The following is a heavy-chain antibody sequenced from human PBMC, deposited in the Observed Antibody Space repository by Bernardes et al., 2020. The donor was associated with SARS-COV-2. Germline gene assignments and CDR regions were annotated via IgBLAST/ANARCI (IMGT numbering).Heavy chain of an antibody. CDR3: AREYTYGFDS. D-gene: IGHD5-18*01. Sequence: GGSLRLSCAASGFTFSSSVMNWVRQAPGKGLEWVSYISTGGSTKYYADSVKGRFTISRDNAKNSLYLQMNSLRAEDTAVYYCAREYTYGFDSRGQGTLVTVSS. CDR1: GFTFSSSV. J-gene: IGHJ4*02. V-gene: IGHV3-48*03. CDR2: ISTGGSTK.